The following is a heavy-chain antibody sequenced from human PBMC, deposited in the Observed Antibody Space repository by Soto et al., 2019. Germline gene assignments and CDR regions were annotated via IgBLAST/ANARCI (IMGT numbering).Heavy chain of an antibody. CDR1: GGPINSGSYY. J-gene: IGHJ4*02. CDR3: ARIYYTSGFCDY. V-gene: IGHV4-31*03. Sequence: QVQLQESGPGLVKPSQTLSLTCTVSGGPINSGSYYWSWIRQHPGKGLEWIGYIYHSGTTYYNPSLKSRVTISIDTSNNQFSLRLSSVTSADAAVYYCARIYYTSGFCDYWGQGALVTVSS. CDR2: IYHSGTT. D-gene: IGHD3-3*01.